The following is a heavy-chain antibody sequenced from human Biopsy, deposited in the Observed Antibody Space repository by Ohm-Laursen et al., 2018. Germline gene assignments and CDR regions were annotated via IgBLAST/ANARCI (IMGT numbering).Heavy chain of an antibody. J-gene: IGHJ4*02. CDR3: ARRPVYRVFDS. V-gene: IGHV4-38-2*01. Sequence: SETLSLTCAVSGHSVRSGYYWGWIRQPPGKGLEWIGSIFQNGYTYYNPSLETRVTISVDTSKNQFSLKLISVTAADTALYYCARRPVYRVFDSWAKGTLVTVSS. CDR1: GHSVRSGYY. D-gene: IGHD5/OR15-5a*01. CDR2: IFQNGYT.